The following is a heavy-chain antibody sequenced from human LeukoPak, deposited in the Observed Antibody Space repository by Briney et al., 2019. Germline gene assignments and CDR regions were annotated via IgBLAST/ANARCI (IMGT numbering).Heavy chain of an antibody. CDR3: ARDWGAAAGLIDY. CDR1: GFTFSSYS. D-gene: IGHD6-13*01. J-gene: IGHJ4*02. Sequence: GGSLRLSCAASGFTFSSYSMNWVRQAPGKGLEWVSSISSSSSYIYYADSVKGRFTISRDNAKNPPYLQMNSLRAEDTAVYYCARDWGAAAGLIDYWGQGTLVTVSS. CDR2: ISSSSSYI. V-gene: IGHV3-21*01.